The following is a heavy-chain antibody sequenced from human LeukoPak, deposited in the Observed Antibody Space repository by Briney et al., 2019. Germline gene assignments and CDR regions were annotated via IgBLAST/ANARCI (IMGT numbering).Heavy chain of an antibody. J-gene: IGHJ4*02. D-gene: IGHD6-19*01. CDR3: AKDISPSSGWQNGFDY. CDR2: ISWNSGSI. V-gene: IGHV3-9*01. CDR1: GFTFDDYA. Sequence: GGSLRLSCAASGFTFDDYAMHWVRQAPGKGLEWVSGISWNSGSIGYADSVKGRFTISRDNAKNSLYLQMNSLRAEDTAFYYCAKDISPSSGWQNGFDYWGQGTLVTVSS.